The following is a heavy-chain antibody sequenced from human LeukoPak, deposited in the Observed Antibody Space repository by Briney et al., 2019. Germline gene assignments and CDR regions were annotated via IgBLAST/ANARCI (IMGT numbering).Heavy chain of an antibody. J-gene: IGHJ4*02. CDR1: GDSISSTNW. CDR2: IHHSGNT. D-gene: IGHD1-26*01. Sequence: SGTLSLTCAVSGDSISSTNWWSWVRQPPGKGLEWIGEIHHSGNTNYNSSLKSRVTILVDKSKNQFSLKLSSVTAADTAVYYCARKSGSYPLDYWGQGTLVTVSS. V-gene: IGHV4-4*02. CDR3: ARKSGSYPLDY.